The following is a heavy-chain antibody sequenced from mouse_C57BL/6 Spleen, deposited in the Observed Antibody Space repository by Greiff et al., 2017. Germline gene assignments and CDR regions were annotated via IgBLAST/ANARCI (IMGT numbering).Heavy chain of an antibody. CDR3: ARGGYYEDY. CDR1: GYTFTSYW. Sequence: VQLQQPGAELVRPGSSVKLSCKASGYTFTSYWMAWVKQRPGQGLEWIGNIYPSDSETHYNQKFKDKATLTVDKSSSTAYMQLSSLTSEDSAVYYCARGGYYEDYWGQGTTLTVSS. J-gene: IGHJ2*01. CDR2: IYPSDSET. D-gene: IGHD2-3*01. V-gene: IGHV1-61*01.